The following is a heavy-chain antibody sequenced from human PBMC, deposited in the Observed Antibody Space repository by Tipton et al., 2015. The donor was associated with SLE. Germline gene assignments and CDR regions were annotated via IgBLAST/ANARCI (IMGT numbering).Heavy chain of an antibody. J-gene: IGHJ3*02. CDR1: GGSISSYY. Sequence: TLSLTCTVSGGSISSYYWSWIRQPAGKGLEWIGRIYTSGSTNYNPSLKSRVTMSVDTSKNQFSLKLSSVTAADTAVYYCARDAHYDYVWGSAFDAFDIWGQGTMVTVSS. V-gene: IGHV4-4*07. CDR2: IYTSGST. CDR3: ARDAHYDYVWGSAFDAFDI. D-gene: IGHD3-16*01.